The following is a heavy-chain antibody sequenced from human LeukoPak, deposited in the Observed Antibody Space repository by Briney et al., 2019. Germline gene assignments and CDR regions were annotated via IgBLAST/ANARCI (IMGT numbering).Heavy chain of an antibody. CDR2: ISSSSSYI. J-gene: IGHJ6*02. CDR1: GFTFSSYS. D-gene: IGHD3-9*01. Sequence: GGSLRLSCAASGFTFSSYSMNWVRQAPGKGLEWVSSISSSSSYIYYADSVKGRFTISRNNAKNSLYLQMNSLRAEDTAVYYCARADSCVLRYFDSCMDVWGQGTTVTVSS. V-gene: IGHV3-21*01. CDR3: ARADSCVLRYFDSCMDV.